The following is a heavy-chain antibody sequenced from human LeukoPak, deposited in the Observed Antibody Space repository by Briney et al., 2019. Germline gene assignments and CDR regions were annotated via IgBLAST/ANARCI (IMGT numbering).Heavy chain of an antibody. CDR1: GFTFSSYG. CDR3: ARGYDSSGYGDPY. D-gene: IGHD3-22*01. Sequence: GGSLRLSCAASGFTFSSYGMHWVRQAPGKGLEWVAVIWYDGSNKYYADSVKGRFTISRDNSKNTLYLQMNSPRAEDTAVYYCARGYDSSGYGDPYWGQGTLVTVSS. CDR2: IWYDGSNK. V-gene: IGHV3-33*08. J-gene: IGHJ4*02.